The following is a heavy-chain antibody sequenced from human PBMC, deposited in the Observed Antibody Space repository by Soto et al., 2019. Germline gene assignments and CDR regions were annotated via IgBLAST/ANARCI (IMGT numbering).Heavy chain of an antibody. CDR1: GFTFSSYP. CDR3: AASITMIVVVTQGAFDI. CDR2: ISYDESNK. V-gene: IGHV3-30-3*01. J-gene: IGHJ3*02. Sequence: GGSLRLSCAASGFTFSSYPMHWVRQAPGKGLEWVAFISYDESNKYYTDPVKGRFTISRDNSKNTLYLQMNSLRSEDTAVYYCAASITMIVVVTQGAFDIWGQGTMVTVSS. D-gene: IGHD3-22*01.